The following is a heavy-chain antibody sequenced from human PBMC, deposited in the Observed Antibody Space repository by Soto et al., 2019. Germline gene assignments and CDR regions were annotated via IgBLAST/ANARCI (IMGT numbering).Heavy chain of an antibody. CDR3: ARDLAEAAAPYYYGMDV. J-gene: IGHJ6*02. CDR2: IWYDGSNK. CDR1: GFTFSSYG. V-gene: IGHV3-33*01. D-gene: IGHD6-13*01. Sequence: GGSLRLSCAASGFTFSSYGMHWVRQAPGKGLEWVAVIWYDGSNKYYADSVKGRFTISRDNSKNTLYLQMNSLRAEDTAVYYCARDLAEAAAPYYYGMDVWGQGTTVTVSS.